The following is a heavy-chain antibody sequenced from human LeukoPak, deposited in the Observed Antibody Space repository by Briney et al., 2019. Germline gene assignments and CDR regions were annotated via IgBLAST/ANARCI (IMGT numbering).Heavy chain of an antibody. CDR1: GYAISSGYQ. V-gene: IGHV4-38-2*02. J-gene: IGHJ4*02. CDR2: SHRAGST. CDR3: ARERALENFDY. Sequence: AGTLSLTCSVSGYAISSGYQWGWSRPPPGRGLGWVGISHRAGSTYYNPSLKGRVTISVETSKTQYSLSVRSVTAADSAVYYCARERALENFDYWGQGTPVTVSS. D-gene: IGHD1-1*01.